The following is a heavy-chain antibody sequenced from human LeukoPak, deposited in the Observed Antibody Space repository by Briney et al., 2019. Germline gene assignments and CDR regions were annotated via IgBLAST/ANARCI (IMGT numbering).Heavy chain of an antibody. J-gene: IGHJ4*02. Sequence: SETLSLTCTVSGGSISSYYWSWIRQPPGKGLEWIGYIYYSGDTNYNPSLQSRVTISVDTSKNQFSLKLTSVTAADTAVYLCARGSSSGSYYLDYWGQGALVTVSS. D-gene: IGHD3-22*01. CDR2: IYYSGDT. CDR3: ARGSSSGSYYLDY. CDR1: GGSISSYY. V-gene: IGHV4-59*01.